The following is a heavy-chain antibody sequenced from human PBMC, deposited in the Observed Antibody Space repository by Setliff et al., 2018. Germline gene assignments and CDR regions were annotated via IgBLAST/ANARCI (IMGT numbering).Heavy chain of an antibody. CDR1: GYTFTSYA. CDR2: INAGNGNT. J-gene: IGHJ4*02. Sequence: ASVKVSCKASGYTFTSYAMHWVRQAPGQRLEWMGWINAGNGNTKYSQKFQGRVTITRDTSASTAHMELSSLRSEDTAVYYCARDRRDRAFDYWGQGTLVTVSS. D-gene: IGHD2-15*01. CDR3: ARDRRDRAFDY. V-gene: IGHV1-3*01.